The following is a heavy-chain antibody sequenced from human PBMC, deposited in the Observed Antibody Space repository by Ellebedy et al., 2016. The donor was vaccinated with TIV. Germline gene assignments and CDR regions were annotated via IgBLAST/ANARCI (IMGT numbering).Heavy chain of an antibody. CDR1: GFTFSSHD. Sequence: GESLKISCAASGFTFSSHDMHWVRQATGKGLEWVSAIGTAGDTYYPGSVKGRFTISRDNAKNSLYLQMNSLRAEDTAVYYCARGPSGSYSDYWGQGTLVTVSS. V-gene: IGHV3-13*01. CDR3: ARGPSGSYSDY. D-gene: IGHD1-26*01. J-gene: IGHJ4*02. CDR2: IGTAGDT.